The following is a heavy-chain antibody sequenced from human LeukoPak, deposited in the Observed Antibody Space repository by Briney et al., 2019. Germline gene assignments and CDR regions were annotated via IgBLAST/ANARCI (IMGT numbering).Heavy chain of an antibody. D-gene: IGHD5-18*01. CDR2: IGGSGGST. CDR1: GFTFGSYA. Sequence: PGGSLRLSCAASGFTFGSYAMSWVRQAPGKGLGWVAAIGGSGGSTYYADSVKGRFTISRDNSKNTLYLQMNRLRAEDTAVYYCAKAPGYSSYYFDYWGQGTLVTVSS. CDR3: AKAPGYSSYYFDY. V-gene: IGHV3-23*01. J-gene: IGHJ4*02.